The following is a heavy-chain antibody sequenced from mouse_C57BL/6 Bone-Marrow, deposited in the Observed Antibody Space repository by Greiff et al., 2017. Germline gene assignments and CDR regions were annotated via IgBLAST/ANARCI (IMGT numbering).Heavy chain of an antibody. D-gene: IGHD2-12*01. CDR2: IWGVGST. V-gene: IGHV2-6*01. J-gene: IGHJ3*01. Sequence: VKLVESGPGLVAPSQSLSITCTVSGFSLTSYGVDWVRQSPGKGLEWLGVIWGVGSTNYNSALKSRLSISKDNSKSQVFLKMNSLQTDDTAMYYCARSDDDAWFAYWGQGTLVTVSA. CDR3: ARSDDDAWFAY. CDR1: GFSLTSYG.